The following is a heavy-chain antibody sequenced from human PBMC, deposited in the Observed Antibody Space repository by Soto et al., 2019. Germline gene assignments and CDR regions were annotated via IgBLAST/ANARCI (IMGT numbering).Heavy chain of an antibody. CDR1: RFTFSSYA. CDR3: AKDFGYKYGYDAFDI. Sequence: GGSLRLSCAASRFTFSSYAMSWVRQAPGKGLEWVSGVSGSGGSTYCVDSVKGRFTISRDNSKNTLYLQMNSLRAEDTAVYYCAKDFGYKYGYDAFDIWGQGTMVTVSS. CDR2: VSGSGGST. J-gene: IGHJ3*02. D-gene: IGHD5-18*01. V-gene: IGHV3-23*01.